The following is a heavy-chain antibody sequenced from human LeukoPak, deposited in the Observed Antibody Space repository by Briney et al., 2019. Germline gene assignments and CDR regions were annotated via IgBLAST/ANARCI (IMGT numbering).Heavy chain of an antibody. Sequence: ETLSLTCTVSGGSVSSYYWSWARQAPGKGLEWVAGISGTGGSTHYADSVKGRFTISRDNSKNTVYLQMRNLRVEHTAVYYCAKVVAGNIDYYFDYWGQGILVAVSS. D-gene: IGHD2/OR15-2a*01. J-gene: IGHJ4*02. CDR2: ISGTGGST. CDR3: AKVVAGNIDYYFDY. CDR1: GGSVSSYY. V-gene: IGHV3-23*01.